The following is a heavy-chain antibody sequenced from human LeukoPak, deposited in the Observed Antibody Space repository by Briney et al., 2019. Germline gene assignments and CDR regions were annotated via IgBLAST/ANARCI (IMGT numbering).Heavy chain of an antibody. V-gene: IGHV1-18*01. D-gene: IGHD1-26*01. Sequence: ASVKVSCKASGYTFTSYGISWVRQAPGQGLEWMGWISAYNGNTNYAQKLQGRVTMTTDTSTSTAYMELRILRSDDTAVYYCARDLWGPYYFDYWGQGTLVTVSS. CDR3: ARDLWGPYYFDY. CDR1: GYTFTSYG. CDR2: ISAYNGNT. J-gene: IGHJ4*02.